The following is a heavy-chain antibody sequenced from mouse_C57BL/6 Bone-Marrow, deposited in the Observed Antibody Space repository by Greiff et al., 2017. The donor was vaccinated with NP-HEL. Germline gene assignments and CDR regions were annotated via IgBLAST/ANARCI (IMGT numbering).Heavy chain of an antibody. V-gene: IGHV10-3*01. CDR1: GFTFNTYA. CDR2: IRSKSSNYAT. CDR3: VSPLTAEEAMDY. Sequence: EVMLVESGGGLVQPKGSLKLSCAASGFTFNTYAMHWVRQAPGKGLEWVACIRSKSSNYATYYADSVKDRFTISRADSQSMLYLQMNNLKTEGTAMYYCVSPLTAEEAMDYWGQGTSVTVSS. D-gene: IGHD1-1*01. J-gene: IGHJ4*01.